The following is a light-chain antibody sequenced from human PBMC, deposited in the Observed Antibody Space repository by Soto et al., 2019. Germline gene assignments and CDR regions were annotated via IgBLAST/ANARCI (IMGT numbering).Light chain of an antibody. V-gene: IGKV4-1*01. J-gene: IGKJ1*01. CDR3: QQYYTTPWT. Sequence: DIVMTQSPDSLAVSLGERATINCKSSQSVLYSSNNKNYLAWYQQKPGQPPKALIYWASTRESGVPDRFSGSGSGTDFTLTISSLQAEDVAVYDCQQYYTTPWTFGQGTKVDTK. CDR2: WAS. CDR1: QSVLYSSNNKNY.